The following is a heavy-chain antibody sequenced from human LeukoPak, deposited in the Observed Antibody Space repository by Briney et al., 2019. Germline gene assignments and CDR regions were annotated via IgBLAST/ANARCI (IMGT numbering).Heavy chain of an antibody. D-gene: IGHD6-13*01. Sequence: PSETLSLTCTVSGGSISSYDWSWIRQPPGKGLEWVGYIYYCGSTNYNHSLKGRVTISVDTSKNKFYLKLNSVTAADTAVYYCARVGSSWYFDYGAQETRLTVS. CDR3: ARVGSSWYFDY. CDR2: IYYCGST. CDR1: GGSISSYD. V-gene: IGHV4-59*01. J-gene: IGHJ4*02.